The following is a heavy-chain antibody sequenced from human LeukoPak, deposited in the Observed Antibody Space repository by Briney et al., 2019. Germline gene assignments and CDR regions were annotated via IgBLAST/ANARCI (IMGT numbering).Heavy chain of an antibody. CDR2: IYHSGST. D-gene: IGHD2-15*01. Sequence: SETLSLTCIVSGYSISSGYYWGWIRQPPGKGLEWIGSIYHSGSTYCNPSLKSRVTISVDTSKNQFSLKLSSVTAADTAVYYCARGHPHCSGGSCYPGLLDYWGQGTLVTVSS. V-gene: IGHV4-38-2*02. CDR3: ARGHPHCSGGSCYPGLLDY. J-gene: IGHJ4*02. CDR1: GYSISSGYY.